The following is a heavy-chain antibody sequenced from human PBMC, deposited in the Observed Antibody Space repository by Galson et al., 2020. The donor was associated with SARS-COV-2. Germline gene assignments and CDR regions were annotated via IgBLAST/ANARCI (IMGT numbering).Heavy chain of an antibody. CDR2: IFYSGST. CDR1: GASISSDSYY. J-gene: IGHJ6*02. D-gene: IGHD1-26*01. V-gene: IGHV4-39*07. CDR3: ARNKGYSGTLYYYYAMDV. Sequence: SETLSLTCAVSGASISSDSYYWGWIRQPPGQGLEWIGSIFYSGSTRYNPSLKSRVTISLDTSRNHFSLRLSSVTASDTAIYYCARNKGYSGTLYYYYAMDVWGQGTTVAVSS.